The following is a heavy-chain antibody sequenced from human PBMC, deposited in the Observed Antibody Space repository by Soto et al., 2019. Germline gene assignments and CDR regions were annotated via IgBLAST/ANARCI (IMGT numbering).Heavy chain of an antibody. V-gene: IGHV3-23*01. D-gene: IGHD3-10*01. J-gene: IGHJ4*02. CDR3: AMGFEFGELSY. CDR2: IGGRADNT. Sequence: EVQLLESGGGLGRPGGSLRLSCTTSGFPFNNFAMSWVRQAPGKGLEWVSTIGGRADNTYYVDPVKGRFTISRDMSNSTLFLQLNSLGGEDTAVYYCAMGFEFGELSYWGQGTPVSVSS. CDR1: GFPFNNFA.